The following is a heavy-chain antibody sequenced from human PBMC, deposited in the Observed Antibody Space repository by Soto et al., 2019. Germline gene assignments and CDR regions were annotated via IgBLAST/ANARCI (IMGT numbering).Heavy chain of an antibody. Sequence: LRLSCAASGFTFSSYAMHWVRQAPGKGLEWVAVISYDGSNKYYADSVKGRFTISRDNSKNTLYLQMNSLRAEDTAVYYCARDYVGGSDYWGQGTLVTVSS. CDR1: GFTFSSYA. CDR2: ISYDGSNK. J-gene: IGHJ4*02. CDR3: ARDYVGGSDY. V-gene: IGHV3-30-3*01. D-gene: IGHD3-10*01.